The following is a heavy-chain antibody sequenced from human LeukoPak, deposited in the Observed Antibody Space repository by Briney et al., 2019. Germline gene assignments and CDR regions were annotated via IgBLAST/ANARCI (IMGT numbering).Heavy chain of an antibody. CDR3: ARSPYYYDSSGYDLDY. CDR1: GYTFTSYG. CDR2: IIPIFGTA. V-gene: IGHV1-69*05. D-gene: IGHD3-22*01. Sequence: ASVKVSCKASGYTFTSYGVSWVRQAPGQGLEWMGGIIPIFGTANYAQKFQGRVTITTDESTSTAYMELSSLRSEDTAVYYCARSPYYYDSSGYDLDYWGQGTLVTVSS. J-gene: IGHJ4*02.